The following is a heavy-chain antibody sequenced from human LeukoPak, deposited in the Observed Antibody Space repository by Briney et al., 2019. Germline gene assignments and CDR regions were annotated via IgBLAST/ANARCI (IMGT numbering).Heavy chain of an antibody. J-gene: IGHJ4*02. V-gene: IGHV4-4*07. CDR3: ARDPQLGPFDY. Sequence: PSETLSLTCTVSGGSISSYYWSWIRQPAGKGLEWIGRIYTSGRTNYNPSLKSRVTMSVDTSKKQFSLKLSSVTAAEWAVYYCARDPQLGPFDYWGQGTLVTVSS. CDR1: GGSISSYY. CDR2: IYTSGRT. D-gene: IGHD6-6*01.